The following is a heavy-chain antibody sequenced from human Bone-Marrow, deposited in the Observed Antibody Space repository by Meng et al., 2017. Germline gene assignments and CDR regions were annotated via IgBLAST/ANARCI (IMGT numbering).Heavy chain of an antibody. D-gene: IGHD6-19*01. CDR1: GFTFSSYS. J-gene: IGHJ4*02. CDR3: ARDIASYSSGWYYFDY. V-gene: IGHV3-21*04. Sequence: GESLKISCAASGFTFSSYSMNWVRQAPGKGLEWVSSISSSSSYIYYADSVKGRFTISRDNAKNSLYLQMNSLRAEDTAVYYCARDIASYSSGWYYFDYWGQGTLVTVSS. CDR2: ISSSSSYI.